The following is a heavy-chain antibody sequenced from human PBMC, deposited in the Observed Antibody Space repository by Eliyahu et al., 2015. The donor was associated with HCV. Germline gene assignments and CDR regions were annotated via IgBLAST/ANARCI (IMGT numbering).Heavy chain of an antibody. J-gene: IGHJ3*02. CDR1: GYTFTGYY. Sequence: QVQLVQSGAAVKKPGASVKVSCKASGYTFTGYYMHWVRQAPGQGLEWMGWINPYSGGTNYAQKFQGRVTMTRDHVHRTHPTGLSTGRSDDTAVYYCARPQTTVTVNAFDIWGQGTMVTVSS. D-gene: IGHD4-17*01. V-gene: IGHV1-2*02. CDR3: ARPQTTVTVNAFDI. CDR2: INPYSGGT.